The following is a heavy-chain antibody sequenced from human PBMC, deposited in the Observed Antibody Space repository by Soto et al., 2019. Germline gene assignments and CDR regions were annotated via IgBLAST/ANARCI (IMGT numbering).Heavy chain of an antibody. CDR1: GFTFDDYT. D-gene: IGHD3-16*01. Sequence: EVQLVESGGVVVQPGGSLRLSCAASGFTFDDYTMHWVRQAPGKGLEWVSLISWDGGSTYYADSVKGRFTISRDNSKNSLYLQMNSLRTEDTALYYCARGSLDRSYYFDYWGQGTLVTVSS. V-gene: IGHV3-43*01. J-gene: IGHJ4*02. CDR2: ISWDGGST. CDR3: ARGSLDRSYYFDY.